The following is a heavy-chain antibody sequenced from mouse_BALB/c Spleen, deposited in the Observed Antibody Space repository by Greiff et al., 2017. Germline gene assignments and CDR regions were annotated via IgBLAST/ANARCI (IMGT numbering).Heavy chain of an antibody. J-gene: IGHJ4*01. CDR1: GYSITSDYA. V-gene: IGHV3-2*02. Sequence: DVQLQESGPGLVKPSQSLSLTCTVTGYSITSDYAWNWIRQFPGNKLEWMGYISYSGSTSYNPSLKSRISITRDTSKNQFFLQLNSVTTEDTATYYCVSYGLYAMDYWGQGTSVTVSS. CDR2: ISYSGST. CDR3: VSYGLYAMDY. D-gene: IGHD2-10*02.